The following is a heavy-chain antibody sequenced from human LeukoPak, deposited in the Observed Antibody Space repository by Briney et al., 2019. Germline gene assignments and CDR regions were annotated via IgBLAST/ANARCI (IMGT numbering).Heavy chain of an antibody. CDR1: GFTFSSYA. D-gene: IGHD6-13*01. V-gene: IGHV3-15*01. CDR2: IQSNTAGGTT. CDR3: TRGHYSNL. J-gene: IGHJ5*02. Sequence: GGSLRLSCAASGFTFSSYAMSWVRQAPGKGLEWVGRIQSNTAGGTTDYSAPVKGRFTISRDDSKDMLYLQMDSLKTEDTAVYYCTRGHYSNLWGQGTLVTVSS.